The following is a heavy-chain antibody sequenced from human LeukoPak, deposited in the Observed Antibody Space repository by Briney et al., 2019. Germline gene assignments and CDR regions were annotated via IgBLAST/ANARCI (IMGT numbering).Heavy chain of an antibody. CDR3: ARRMPGDAFDV. J-gene: IGHJ3*01. D-gene: IGHD2-2*01. CDR2: INGDGSRI. V-gene: IGHV3-74*01. Sequence: GGSLRLSCAASGFTFSSHWMHWVRQVPGKGLVWVSRINGDGSRISYADSVKGRFTISRDNAKNTLYLQMNSLRAEDTAMYFCARRMPGDAFDVWGQGTMVTVSS. CDR1: GFTFSSHW.